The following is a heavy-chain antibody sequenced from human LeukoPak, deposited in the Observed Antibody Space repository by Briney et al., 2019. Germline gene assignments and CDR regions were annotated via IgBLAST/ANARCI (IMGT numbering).Heavy chain of an antibody. CDR1: GFTFSSYW. Sequence: GGSLRLSCAASGFTFSSYWMHWVRQAPGKGLVWVSRINSDGSSTSYADSVKGRFTISRDNAKNSVYLQMNSLRVEDTAVYYCARDGRGYSYGPLDSWGQGTQVTVSS. CDR3: ARDGRGYSYGPLDS. D-gene: IGHD5-18*01. V-gene: IGHV3-74*01. J-gene: IGHJ4*02. CDR2: INSDGSST.